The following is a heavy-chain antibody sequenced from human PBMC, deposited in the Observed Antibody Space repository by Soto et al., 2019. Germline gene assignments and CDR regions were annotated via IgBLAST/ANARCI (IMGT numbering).Heavy chain of an antibody. V-gene: IGHV1-2*02. D-gene: IGHD3-3*01. CDR2: INPNSGGT. CDR3: ARGYDFWSGYYSRQYYGMDV. CDR1: GYTFTGYY. J-gene: IGHJ6*02. Sequence: ASVKVSGKASGYTFTGYYMHWVRQAPGQGLEWMGWINPNSGGTNYAQKFQGRVTMTRDTSISTAYMELSRLRSDDTAVYYCARGYDFWSGYYSRQYYGMDVWGQGTTVTVSS.